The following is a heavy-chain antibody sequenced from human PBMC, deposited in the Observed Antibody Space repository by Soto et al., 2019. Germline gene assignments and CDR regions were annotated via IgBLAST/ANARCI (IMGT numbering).Heavy chain of an antibody. V-gene: IGHV1-2*04. Sequence: ASVKVSCKASGYTFTGYYMHWVRQAPGQGLEWMGWINPNSGGTNYAQKFQGWVTMTRDTSISTAYMELSSLRSEDTAVYYCARTAGPTPFDPWGQGTPVTVSS. J-gene: IGHJ5*02. D-gene: IGHD6-19*01. CDR1: GYTFTGYY. CDR3: ARTAGPTPFDP. CDR2: INPNSGGT.